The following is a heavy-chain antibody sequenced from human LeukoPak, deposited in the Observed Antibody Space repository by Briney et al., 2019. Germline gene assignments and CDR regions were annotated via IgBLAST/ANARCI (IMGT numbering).Heavy chain of an antibody. J-gene: IGHJ4*02. V-gene: IGHV3-23*01. Sequence: GGSLRLSCSASGFAFRNYGMAWVRQAPGKGLDFVSAVNAKGDVTFYADSVKGRSTMSRDNSKNTLYLQMNSLRAEDTAVYYCAKEKGDGLPFDYWGQGTLITVSS. D-gene: IGHD5-24*01. CDR3: AKEKGDGLPFDY. CDR1: GFAFRNYG. CDR2: VNAKGDVT.